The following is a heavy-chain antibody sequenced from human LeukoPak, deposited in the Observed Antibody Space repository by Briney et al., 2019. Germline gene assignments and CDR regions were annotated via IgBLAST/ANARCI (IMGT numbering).Heavy chain of an antibody. J-gene: IGHJ4*02. CDR2: IYYSGST. CDR1: GGSISSSSYY. CDR3: ARRYSSSWYDY. D-gene: IGHD6-13*01. Sequence: SETLSLTCTVSGGSISSSSYYWGWIRQPAGKGLEWIGSIYYSGSTYYNPSLKSRVTISVDTSKNQFSLKLSSVTAADTAVYYCARRYSSSWYDYWGQGTLVTVSS. V-gene: IGHV4-39*01.